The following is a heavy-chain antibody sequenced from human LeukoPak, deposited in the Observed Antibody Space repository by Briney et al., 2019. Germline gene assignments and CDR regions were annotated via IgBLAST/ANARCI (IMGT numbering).Heavy chain of an antibody. CDR2: ISVSGGST. V-gene: IGHV3-23*01. J-gene: IGHJ4*02. CDR1: GFTFSSYA. CDR3: ATYLGAGTYFDN. Sequence: GGSLRLSCAASGFTFSSYAMTWVRQAPGQGLEWVSSISVSGGSTYYADSVKGRFTISRDNSKNTLSLQMNSLRAEDTAVYYCATYLGAGTYFDNWGQGAQVTVSS. D-gene: IGHD3-10*01.